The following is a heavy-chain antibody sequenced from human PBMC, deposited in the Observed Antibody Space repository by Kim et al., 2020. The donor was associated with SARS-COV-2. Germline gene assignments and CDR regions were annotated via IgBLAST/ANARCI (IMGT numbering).Heavy chain of an antibody. J-gene: IGHJ4*02. Sequence: GGSLRLSCAASWFTVSIYYISWVLHAPGNGLEWVSVIFGGCCTYYADFGKVRFTISSDIFKNTLYLQMNSRIAEDTAVYYCAPAPGIGWYYFVYSRQANL. CDR3: APAPGIGWYYFVY. D-gene: IGHD2-15*01. CDR1: WFTVSIYY. V-gene: IGHV3-53*01. CDR2: IFGGCCT.